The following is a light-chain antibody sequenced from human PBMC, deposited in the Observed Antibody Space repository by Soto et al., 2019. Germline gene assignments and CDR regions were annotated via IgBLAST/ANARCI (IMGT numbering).Light chain of an antibody. CDR1: QDISNY. Sequence: DIQMTQSPSSLSASQGDRVTITCQASQDISNYLNWYQQKPGKAPKLLIYDASNLETGVPSRFSGSGSGTEFTLTITSLQPEDFATYYCQQLNSFPITFGQGTRLEVK. CDR3: QQLNSFPIT. J-gene: IGKJ5*01. CDR2: DAS. V-gene: IGKV1-33*01.